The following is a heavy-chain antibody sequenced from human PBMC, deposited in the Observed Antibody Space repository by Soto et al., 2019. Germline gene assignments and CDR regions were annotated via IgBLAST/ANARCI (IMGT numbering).Heavy chain of an antibody. CDR2: INPSGGST. Sequence: QVQLVQSGAEVKKPGASVKVSCKASGYTVTSYYMHWVRQAPGQGLEWLGIINPSGGSTSYAQKFQGRVTMTTDTSTSTVYTELRSLRSEDPAVYSCANELCYDYWGQGTLVTVSS. CDR1: GYTVTSYY. J-gene: IGHJ4*02. V-gene: IGHV1-46*01. D-gene: IGHD3-16*01. CDR3: ANELCYDY.